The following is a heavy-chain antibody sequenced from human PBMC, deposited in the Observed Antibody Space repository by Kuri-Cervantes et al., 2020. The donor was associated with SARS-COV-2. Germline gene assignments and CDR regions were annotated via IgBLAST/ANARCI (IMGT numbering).Heavy chain of an antibody. Sequence: GESLKISCAASGFTFSDYYMNWVRQAPGEGLEWLSLVWYDGRNKYYADSVKGRFTISRDNSKNTLYLQMNSLRAEDTAVYYCARDGSSPFCGSTSCYPYYYGMDVWGQGTTVTVSS. CDR1: GFTFSDYY. J-gene: IGHJ6*02. V-gene: IGHV3-33*08. CDR3: ARDGSSPFCGSTSCYPYYYGMDV. D-gene: IGHD2-2*01. CDR2: VWYDGRNK.